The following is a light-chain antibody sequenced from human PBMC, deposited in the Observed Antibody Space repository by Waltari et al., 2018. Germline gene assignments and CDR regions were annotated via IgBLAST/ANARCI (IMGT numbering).Light chain of an antibody. V-gene: IGKV3-15*01. CDR2: DIS. J-gene: IGKJ4*01. CDR1: QSVDYK. CDR3: QQYDSWPQT. Sequence: EVVMTQSPATLSVSPGERATLFCRTSQSVDYKLAWYQHKPGQAPILLIYDISTRIPGIPARFSGGGSGTLFTLTISSLQSEDFAVYYCQQYDSWPQTFGGGTKVEIK.